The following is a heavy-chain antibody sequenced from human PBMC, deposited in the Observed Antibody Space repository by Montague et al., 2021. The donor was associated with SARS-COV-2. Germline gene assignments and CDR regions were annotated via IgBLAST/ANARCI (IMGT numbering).Heavy chain of an antibody. V-gene: IGHV4-38-2*01. CDR3: ARWYYGSGSYPH. D-gene: IGHD3-10*01. CDR1: GYSISSGYY. J-gene: IGHJ4*02. Sequence: SETLSLTCSVSGYSISSGYYWGWIRQPPGKGLEWIGNIYHSGGTXYSPSLKSRVTVSVDTSKNQFSLRLSSATAADTAVYYLARWYYGSGSYPHWGQGTLVTVSS. CDR2: IYHSGGT.